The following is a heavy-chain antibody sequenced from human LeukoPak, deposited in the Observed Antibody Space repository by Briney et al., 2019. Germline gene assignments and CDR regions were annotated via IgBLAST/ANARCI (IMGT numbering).Heavy chain of an antibody. Sequence: SETLSLTCAVSGYSISSGYYWGWIRPPPGKGLEWIGIIYHSGSTYYNPSLKRRVTISVDTSKNQFSLKLSSVTAADTAVYYCARMISRDTFGDAFDIWGQGTMVTVSS. J-gene: IGHJ3*02. CDR1: GYSISSGYY. V-gene: IGHV4-38-2*01. D-gene: IGHD3-10*01. CDR2: IYHSGST. CDR3: ARMISRDTFGDAFDI.